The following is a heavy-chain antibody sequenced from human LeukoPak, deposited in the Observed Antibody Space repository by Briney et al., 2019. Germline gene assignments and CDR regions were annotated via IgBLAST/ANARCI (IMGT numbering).Heavy chain of an antibody. CDR3: ARGSYCSSTSCAGRYYYYYMDV. CDR2: INPNSGGT. Sequence: RASVKVSCKASGYTFTGYYMHWVRQAPGQGLEWMGWINPNSGGTNYAQKFQGRVTMTRDTSISTAYMELSRLRSDDTAVYYCARGSYCSSTSCAGRYYYYYMDVWGKGTTVTVSS. J-gene: IGHJ6*03. D-gene: IGHD2-2*01. CDR1: GYTFTGYY. V-gene: IGHV1-2*02.